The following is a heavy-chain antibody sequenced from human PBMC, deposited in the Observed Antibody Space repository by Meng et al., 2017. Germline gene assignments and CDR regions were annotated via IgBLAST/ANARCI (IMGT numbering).Heavy chain of an antibody. V-gene: IGHV2-5*01. Sequence: SGPTLVKPTQTLTLTCTFSGFPLSTSGVGVGWIRQPPGKALEWLALIYWNDDKRYSPSLKSRLTITKDTSKNQVVLTMTDMDPVDTATYYCAHRHSWGRPGRFDYWGQGTLVTVSS. CDR3: AHRHSWGRPGRFDY. J-gene: IGHJ4*02. D-gene: IGHD3-10*01. CDR1: GFPLSTSGVG. CDR2: IYWNDDK.